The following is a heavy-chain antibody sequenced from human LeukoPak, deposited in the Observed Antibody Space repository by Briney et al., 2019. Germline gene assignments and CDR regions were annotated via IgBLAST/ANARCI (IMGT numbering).Heavy chain of an antibody. V-gene: IGHV1-2*02. CDR1: GYTFTSYY. J-gene: IGHJ6*03. CDR3: ARATQDNYYYYYMDV. CDR2: INPNSGGT. Sequence: ASVKVSCKASGYTFTSYYMHWVRQAPGQGLEWMGWINPNSGGTNYAQRFQGRVTMTRDTSISTAYMELSRLRSDDTAVYYCARATQDNYYYYYMDVWGKGTTVTVSS.